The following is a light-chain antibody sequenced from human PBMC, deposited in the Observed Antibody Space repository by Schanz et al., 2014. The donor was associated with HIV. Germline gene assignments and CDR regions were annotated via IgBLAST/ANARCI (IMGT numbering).Light chain of an antibody. J-gene: IGKJ4*01. CDR1: QSISSW. CDR2: KAS. CDR3: QQFSEYPLT. Sequence: DIQMTQSPSTLSASVGDRVTITCRASQSISSWLAWYQQKPGKAPKLLIYKASSLQIGVPSRFSGSGSGTEFTLTISSLQPLDSATYYCQQFSEYPLTFGGGTKVEL. V-gene: IGKV1-5*03.